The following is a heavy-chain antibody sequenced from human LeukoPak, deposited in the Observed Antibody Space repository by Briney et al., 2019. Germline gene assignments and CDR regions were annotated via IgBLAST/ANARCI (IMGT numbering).Heavy chain of an antibody. CDR3: ARANIVKGYCTNGVCGSDV. D-gene: IGHD2-8*01. V-gene: IGHV1-2*02. J-gene: IGHJ6*02. Sequence: ASVKVSCKASGYTFTGYYMHWVRQAPGQGLEWMGGINPNSGGTNYAQKFQGRVTMTRDTSISTAYMELSRLRSDDTAVYYCARANIVKGYCTNGVCGSDVWGQGTTVTVSS. CDR2: INPNSGGT. CDR1: GYTFTGYY.